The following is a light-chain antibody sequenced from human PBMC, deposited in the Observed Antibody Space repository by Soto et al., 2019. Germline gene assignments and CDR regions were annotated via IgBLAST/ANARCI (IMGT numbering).Light chain of an antibody. CDR3: QQRASWPLVT. CDR1: QSISTY. V-gene: IGKV3-11*01. Sequence: EIVLTQSPATLSLSPGERATLSCRASQSISTYLTWYQQKPGQSHRLLIYDATYRATGIPARFSGSGSWTDFTLTISRLEPADFAFYYCQQRASWPLVTCGQGKRLEIK. J-gene: IGKJ5*01. CDR2: DAT.